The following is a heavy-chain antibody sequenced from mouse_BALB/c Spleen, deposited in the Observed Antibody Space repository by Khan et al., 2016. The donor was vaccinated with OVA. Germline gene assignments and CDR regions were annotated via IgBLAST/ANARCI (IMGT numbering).Heavy chain of an antibody. CDR3: SRGEYYYGTPCGY. J-gene: IGHJ2*01. CDR2: ITVKSDNSGA. V-gene: IGHV13-2*02. Sequence: VQLVETGGGLVRPGNSLKLSCVTSGFTFSYYRMHWLRQFPGKRREWIAVITVKSDNSGANYAESVKGRFTISRDDSNSSGYLQMNGLREEATASYYGSRGEYYYGTPCGYWGQGTTLTVSS. D-gene: IGHD1-1*01. CDR1: GFTFSYYR.